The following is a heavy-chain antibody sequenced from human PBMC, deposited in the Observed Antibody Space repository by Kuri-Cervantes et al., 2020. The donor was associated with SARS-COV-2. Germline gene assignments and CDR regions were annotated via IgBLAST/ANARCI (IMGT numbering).Heavy chain of an antibody. CDR2: MNGDGSSI. J-gene: IGHJ4*02. Sequence: GGSLRLSCAASGFTFSSHEMNWVCQAPGKGLVWVSRMNGDGSSISYADAVKGRFTISRDNAKNTLYLQMNSLRVEDTAVYFCARAPSGSPTDYWGQGTLVTVSS. V-gene: IGHV3-74*01. CDR3: ARAPSGSPTDY. D-gene: IGHD1-26*01. CDR1: GFTFSSHE.